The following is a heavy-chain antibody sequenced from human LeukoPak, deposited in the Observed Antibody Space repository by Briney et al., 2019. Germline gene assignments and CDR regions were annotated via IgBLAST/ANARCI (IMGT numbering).Heavy chain of an antibody. CDR2: INQDGSEK. CDR1: GLTFSRYC. J-gene: IGHJ4*02. V-gene: IGHV3-7*03. Sequence: GGSLRLSCAASGLTFSRYCLTWVRDAPGEGLEWVAHINQDGSEKNYVDSVKGRFTISRDNAKSSLYLQMNSLRDEDTAVYHCVSRGCTANACFVSSFNCFDHWGQGSLVTVSS. CDR3: VSRGCTANACFVSSFNCFDH. D-gene: IGHD2-8*02.